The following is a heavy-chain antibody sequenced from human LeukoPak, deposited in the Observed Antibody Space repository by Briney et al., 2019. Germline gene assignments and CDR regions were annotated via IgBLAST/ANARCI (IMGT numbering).Heavy chain of an antibody. Sequence: ASVKVSCKASGYTFTSYGISWVRQAPGQGLEWLGWISGYNGNTNYAQKIQGRLTMTTDSSTSTAYMELRSLRSDDTAVFYCARGYGGSGNYPYRLINYWSQGTLVTVSS. CDR2: ISGYNGNT. CDR1: GYTFTSYG. D-gene: IGHD3-10*01. J-gene: IGHJ4*02. V-gene: IGHV1-18*01. CDR3: ARGYGGSGNYPYRLINY.